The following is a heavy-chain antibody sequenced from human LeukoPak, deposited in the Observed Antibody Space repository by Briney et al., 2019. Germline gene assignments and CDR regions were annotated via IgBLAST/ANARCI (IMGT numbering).Heavy chain of an antibody. CDR3: AAHYYDSSGYYPDAFDI. Sequence: SVKVSCKASGFTFTSSAMQWVRQARGQRLEWIGWIVVGSGNTNYAQKFQERVTITRDMSTSTAYMELSSLRSEDTAVYYCAAHYYDSSGYYPDAFDIWGQGTMVTVSS. J-gene: IGHJ3*02. D-gene: IGHD3-22*01. CDR2: IVVGSGNT. V-gene: IGHV1-58*02. CDR1: GFTFTSSA.